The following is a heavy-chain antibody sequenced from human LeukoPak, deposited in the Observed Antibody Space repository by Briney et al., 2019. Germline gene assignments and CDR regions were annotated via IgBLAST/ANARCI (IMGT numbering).Heavy chain of an antibody. CDR3: ARAPFDPIPYYMDV. J-gene: IGHJ6*03. CDR2: IYTSGST. D-gene: IGHD3-9*01. Sequence: PSETLSLTCTVSGGSISSYYWSWIRQPPGEGLEWIGYIYTSGSTNYNPSLKSRVTISVDTSKNQFSLKLSSVTAADTAVYYCARAPFDPIPYYMDVWGKGTTVTVSS. V-gene: IGHV4-4*09. CDR1: GGSISSYY.